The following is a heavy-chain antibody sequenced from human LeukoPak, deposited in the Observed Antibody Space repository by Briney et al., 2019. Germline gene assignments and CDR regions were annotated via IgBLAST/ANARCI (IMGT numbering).Heavy chain of an antibody. CDR3: ARRDYCSSTSCYLNFDY. CDR1: GGSFSGYY. V-gene: IGHV4-34*01. J-gene: IGHJ4*02. CDR2: INHSGST. Sequence: SETLSLTCAIYGGSFSGYYWSWIRQSPGKGLEWIGEINHSGSTNCNPSLKSRVTISVDTSKNQSSLKLNSVTAADTAVYYCARRDYCSSTSCYLNFDYWGQGTLVTVSS. D-gene: IGHD2-2*01.